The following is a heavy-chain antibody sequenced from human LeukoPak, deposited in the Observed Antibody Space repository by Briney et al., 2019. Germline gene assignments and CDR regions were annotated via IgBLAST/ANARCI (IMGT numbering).Heavy chain of an antibody. V-gene: IGHV3-74*01. CDR3: TRSVFPYYFDC. CDR2: TNNDGSST. J-gene: IGHJ4*02. D-gene: IGHD3-10*02. Sequence: PGGSLRLSCVASGFTFSNYWIHWVRQAPGKGLAWVSRTNNDGSSTTYADFVKGRFTSSRDNAKNTLYLQIDSLRAEDTAVYYCTRSVFPYYFDCWGQGTLVTVSS. CDR1: GFTFSNYW.